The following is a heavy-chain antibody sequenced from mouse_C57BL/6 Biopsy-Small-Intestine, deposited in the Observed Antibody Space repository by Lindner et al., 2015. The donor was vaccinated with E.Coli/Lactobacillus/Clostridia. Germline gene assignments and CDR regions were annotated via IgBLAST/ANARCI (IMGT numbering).Heavy chain of an antibody. J-gene: IGHJ3*01. CDR2: IMPILGTP. Sequence: SVKVSCKASGGTIPTYDITWVRQAPGQGLEWMGGIMPILGTPNYAQKFQGRVTITADKSTNTAYMEMSGLRKEDTAMYYCGTHDCTTFSIWGQGTMVTVSS. D-gene: IGHD1-1*01. CDR3: GTHDCTTFSI. CDR1: GGTIPTYD. V-gene: IGHV1-75*01.